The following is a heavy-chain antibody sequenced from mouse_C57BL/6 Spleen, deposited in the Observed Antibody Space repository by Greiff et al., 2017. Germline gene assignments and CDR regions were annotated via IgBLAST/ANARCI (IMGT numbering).Heavy chain of an antibody. J-gene: IGHJ1*03. V-gene: IGHV14-2*01. CDR3: ARRNYYGSKGYFDV. CDR1: GFNIKDYY. Sequence: FQLQQSEAELVKPGASVKLSCTASGFNIKDYYMHWVKQRTEQGLGWIGRIDPEDGVTKYAPKFQGKATITTDTASNTAYLQLSSLTSEDTAVYYCARRNYYGSKGYFDVWGTGTTVTVSS. D-gene: IGHD1-1*01. CDR2: IDPEDGVT.